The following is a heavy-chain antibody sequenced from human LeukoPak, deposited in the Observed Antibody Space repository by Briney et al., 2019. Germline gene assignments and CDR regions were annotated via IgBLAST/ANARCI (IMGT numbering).Heavy chain of an antibody. CDR1: GGSFSGYY. D-gene: IGHD2-15*01. Sequence: TSETLSLTCAVYGGSFSGYYWSWIRQPPGKGLEWIGEINHSGSTNYNPSLKSRVTISVDTSKNQFSLKLSSVTAADTAVYSCARELMVAATQYGGYWGQGTLVTVSS. J-gene: IGHJ4*02. CDR3: ARELMVAATQYGGY. V-gene: IGHV4-34*01. CDR2: INHSGST.